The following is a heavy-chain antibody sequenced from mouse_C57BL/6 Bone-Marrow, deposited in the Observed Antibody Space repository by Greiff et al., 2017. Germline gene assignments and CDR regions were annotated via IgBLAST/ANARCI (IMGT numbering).Heavy chain of an antibody. CDR1: GYTFTSYW. Sequence: VQLQQPGAELVRPGTSVKLSCKASGYTFTSYWMHWVKQRPGQGLEWIGVIDPSDSYTNYNQKFKGKATLTVDTSSSTAYMQLSSLTSEDSAVYYCARTYGSSYVNYWGQGTTLTVSS. CDR2: IDPSDSYT. CDR3: ARTYGSSYVNY. D-gene: IGHD1-1*01. J-gene: IGHJ2*01. V-gene: IGHV1-59*01.